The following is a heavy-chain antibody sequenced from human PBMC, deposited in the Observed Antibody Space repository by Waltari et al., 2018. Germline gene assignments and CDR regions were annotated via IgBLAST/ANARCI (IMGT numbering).Heavy chain of an antibody. D-gene: IGHD7-27*01. CDR1: GSTFSTYW. V-gene: IGHV3-74*03. Sequence: EVQLVESGGALVQPGGSLRLHCATSGSTFSTYWMHWVRQAPGKGLMWVAHIESDESRTTYAESVKGRFTISRDNAKNTVYLQMNSLRDEDTAVYYCVRDEPGDGLDYWGQGTLVTVSS. J-gene: IGHJ4*02. CDR3: VRDEPGDGLDY. CDR2: IESDESRT.